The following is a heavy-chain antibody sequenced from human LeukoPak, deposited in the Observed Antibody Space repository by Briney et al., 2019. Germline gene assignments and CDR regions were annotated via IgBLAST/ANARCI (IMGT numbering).Heavy chain of an antibody. Sequence: PSETLSLTCIVSGGSISNYYWNWIRQPPRKGLEWIGFIYYSGSTNYNPSLKSRVTISVDTSKNQFSLKLSSVTAADTAVYYCARGVAAPGTGGLSWFDPWGQGTLVTVSS. CDR3: ARGVAAPGTGGLSWFDP. D-gene: IGHD6-13*01. CDR2: IYYSGST. CDR1: GGSISNYY. V-gene: IGHV4-59*01. J-gene: IGHJ5*02.